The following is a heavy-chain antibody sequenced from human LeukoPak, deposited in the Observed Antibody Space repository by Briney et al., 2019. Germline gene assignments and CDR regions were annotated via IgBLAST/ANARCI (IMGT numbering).Heavy chain of an antibody. J-gene: IGHJ4*02. CDR2: ISAYNGNT. V-gene: IGHV1-18*01. D-gene: IGHD3-22*01. Sequence: GASVKVSCKASGYTFTSYGISWVRQAPGQGLEWMGWISAYNGNTNYAQKLQGRVTMTTDTSTSTAYMELRSLRSDDTAVYYCARVDYYDSSGVFDCWGQGTLVTVSS. CDR3: ARVDYYDSSGVFDC. CDR1: GYTFTSYG.